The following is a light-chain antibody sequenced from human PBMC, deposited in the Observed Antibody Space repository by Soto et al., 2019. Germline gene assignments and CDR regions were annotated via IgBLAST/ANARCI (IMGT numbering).Light chain of an antibody. J-gene: IGKJ4*01. CDR2: GAS. CDR1: QSVSSNY. V-gene: IGKV3-20*01. CDR3: QQYGSSPLT. Sequence: EIVLTQSPGTLSLSPGERATLSCRASQSVSSNYLAWYQQKPGQAPRLLIYGASSRATGIPDRFSGSGSGNDFTLTSSRLEPEDFAVYPCQQYGSSPLTFGGGTKVEIK.